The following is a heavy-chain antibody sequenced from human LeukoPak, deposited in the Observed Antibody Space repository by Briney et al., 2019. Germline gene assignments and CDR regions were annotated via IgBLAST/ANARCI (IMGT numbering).Heavy chain of an antibody. V-gene: IGHV3-21*01. Sequence: GGSLRLSCAASGFTFSSYSMNWVRQAPGKGLEWVSSISSSSSYIYYADSVKGRFTISRDNAKNSLYLQMNSLRAEDTAVYYCARESEVYAIHYYYYYYMDVWGKGTTVTVSS. D-gene: IGHD2-8*01. CDR3: ARESEVYAIHYYYYYYMDV. J-gene: IGHJ6*03. CDR2: ISSSSSYI. CDR1: GFTFSSYS.